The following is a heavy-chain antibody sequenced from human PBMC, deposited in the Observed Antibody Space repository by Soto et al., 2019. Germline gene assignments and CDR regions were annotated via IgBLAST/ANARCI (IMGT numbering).Heavy chain of an antibody. CDR3: ARDYDILTGPDYGMDV. V-gene: IGHV3-30-3*01. Sequence: QVQLVESGGGVVQPGRSLRLSCAASGFTFSSYAMHWVRQAPGKGLEWVAVISYDGSNKYYADSVKGRFTISRDNSKNTLYLQMNSLRAEDTAVYYCARDYDILTGPDYGMDVWGQGTTVTVSS. CDR2: ISYDGSNK. CDR1: GFTFSSYA. J-gene: IGHJ6*02. D-gene: IGHD3-9*01.